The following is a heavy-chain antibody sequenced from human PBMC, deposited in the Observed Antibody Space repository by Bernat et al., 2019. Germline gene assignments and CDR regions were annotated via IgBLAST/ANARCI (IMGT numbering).Heavy chain of an antibody. CDR3: VNDLHAVVFN. CDR1: RFSFSGFS. J-gene: IGHJ4*02. D-gene: IGHD2-21*01. CDR2: IGPDGVGT. Sequence: EVHVVESGGGLVQPGGSLRLSCSASRFSFSGFSMHWVRQAPGKGLEYVSAIGPDGVGTWYADSVKGSFTISRDNSKNTLYLQMTSLRPEDTALYYRVNDLHAVVFNWGQGAQVTVSS. V-gene: IGHV3-64D*08.